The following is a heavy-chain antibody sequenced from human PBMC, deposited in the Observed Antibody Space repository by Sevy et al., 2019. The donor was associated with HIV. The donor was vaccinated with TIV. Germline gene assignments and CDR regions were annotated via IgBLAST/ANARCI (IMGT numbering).Heavy chain of an antibody. CDR3: ARHGYYSSRDFDS. J-gene: IGHJ4*01. CDR2: IYPGDSDT. V-gene: IGHV5-51*01. D-gene: IGHD3-10*01. CDR1: GFSFSEYW. Sequence: GESLKISCKGSGFSFSEYWIGWVRQMPGKGLEWIGIIYPGDSDTRCSPSFRGQVTISADKSISSAYLKWSNLRASDSAMYYCARHGYYSSRDFDSWGHGTLVTVSS.